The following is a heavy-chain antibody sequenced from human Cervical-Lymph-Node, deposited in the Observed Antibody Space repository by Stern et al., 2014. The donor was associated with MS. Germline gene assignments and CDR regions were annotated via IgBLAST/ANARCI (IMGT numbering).Heavy chain of an antibody. CDR1: GFTFTNAW. J-gene: IGHJ4*02. D-gene: IGHD3-16*01. Sequence: EDQLVESGGGLVKPGGSLRLSCAASGFTFTNAWINWVRQAPGKGLEWIGRSKSRSAGETTDYAAPVKDRFTISRDDSKNMLYLHMNGLKTEDTAMYYCTTDLVYADYWGQGTLVTVSS. CDR3: TTDLVYADY. V-gene: IGHV3-15*01. CDR2: SKSRSAGETT.